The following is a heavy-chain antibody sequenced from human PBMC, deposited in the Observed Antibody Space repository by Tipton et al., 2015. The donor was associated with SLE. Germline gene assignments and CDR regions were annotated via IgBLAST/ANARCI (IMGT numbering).Heavy chain of an antibody. CDR1: GFSVSTKY. D-gene: IGHD5-24*01. V-gene: IGHV3-66*02. Sequence: SLRLSCAASGFSVSTKYMFWIRQAPGKGLEWVSVIHSGGSTYYGDSVKGRFTISRDNSKNTLYLEMNSLRDEDTAVYYCARAREDGYNWNYYFDYWGQGKLVTVSS. CDR3: ARAREDGYNWNYYFDY. J-gene: IGHJ4*02. CDR2: IHSGGST.